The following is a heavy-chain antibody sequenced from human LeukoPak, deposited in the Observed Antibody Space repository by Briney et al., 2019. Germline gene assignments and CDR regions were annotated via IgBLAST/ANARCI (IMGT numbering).Heavy chain of an antibody. D-gene: IGHD6-13*01. CDR1: GGSISSYY. V-gene: IGHV4-59*08. CDR3: RVIAAAGLYGMDV. Sequence: SETLSLTCTVSGGSISSYYWSWIRQPPGKGLEWIGYIYYSGSTNYNPSLKSRVTISVDTSKNQFSLKLSSVTAADTAVYYCRVIAAAGLYGMDVWGQGTTVTVSS. CDR2: IYYSGST. J-gene: IGHJ6*02.